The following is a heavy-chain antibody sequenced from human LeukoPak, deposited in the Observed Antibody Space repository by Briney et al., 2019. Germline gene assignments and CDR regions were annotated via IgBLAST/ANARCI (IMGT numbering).Heavy chain of an antibody. CDR2: MNPNSGNT. J-gene: IGHJ4*02. D-gene: IGHD3-22*01. CDR1: GYTFTSYD. V-gene: IGHV1-8*01. CDR3: ARVEGYYYDITGVSDY. Sequence: ASVNVSCKASGYTFTSYDINWVRQAPGQGLEWMGWMNPNSGNTGYAQKFQGRVTMTRNTSISTAYMELRSLRSDDTAVYYCARVEGYYYDITGVSDYWGQGTLVTVSS.